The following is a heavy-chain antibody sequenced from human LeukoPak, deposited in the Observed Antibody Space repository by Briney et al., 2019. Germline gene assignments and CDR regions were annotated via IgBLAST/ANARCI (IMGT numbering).Heavy chain of an antibody. J-gene: IGHJ6*03. Sequence: SETLSLTCTVSGGSISSYYWSWIRQPAGKGLEWIGRIYTSGSTNYNPSLKSRVTISVDTSKNQFSLKLSSVTAADTAVYYCARVRYYDIYRNYYYYMDVWGKGTTVTVSS. V-gene: IGHV4-4*07. D-gene: IGHD3-9*01. CDR2: IYTSGST. CDR3: ARVRYYDIYRNYYYYMDV. CDR1: GGSISSYY.